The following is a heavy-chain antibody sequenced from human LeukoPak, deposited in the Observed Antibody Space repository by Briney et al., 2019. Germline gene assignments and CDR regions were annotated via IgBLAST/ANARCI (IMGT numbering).Heavy chain of an antibody. CDR2: IYHSGST. CDR3: ARDRYDYYDSSGYYYPGHFFDY. D-gene: IGHD3-22*01. V-gene: IGHV4-59*04. J-gene: IGHJ4*02. CDR1: GGSISSYY. Sequence: PSETLSLTCTVSGGSISSYYWGWVRQPPGKGLEWIGSIYHSGSTYYNPSLKSRVTMSLDTSKNQFSLKLSSVTAADTAVYYCARDRYDYYDSSGYYYPGHFFDYWGQGTLVTVSS.